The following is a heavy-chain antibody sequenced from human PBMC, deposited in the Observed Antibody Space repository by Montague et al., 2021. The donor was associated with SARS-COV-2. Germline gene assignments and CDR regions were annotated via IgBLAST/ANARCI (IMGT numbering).Heavy chain of an antibody. CDR2: ISPSGDYI. V-gene: IGHV3-21*01. Sequence: SLRLSCAASGFSFSSHHMNWVRQAPGKGLEWVSSISPSGDYIYSADSLKGRFIISRDNAKNSLYLQMSSLRAEDTAIYYCARASWIVATVPDYWGQGTLVTVSS. CDR3: ARASWIVATVPDY. J-gene: IGHJ4*02. CDR1: GFSFSSHH. D-gene: IGHD5-12*01.